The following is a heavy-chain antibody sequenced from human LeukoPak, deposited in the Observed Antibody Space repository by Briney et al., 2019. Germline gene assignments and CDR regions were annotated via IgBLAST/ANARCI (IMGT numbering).Heavy chain of an antibody. D-gene: IGHD3-22*01. J-gene: IGHJ4*02. CDR1: GFSRRTGGVG. CDR3: ARTYDSSGYLFDS. Sequence: SGPTLVNPTQALTLTCTFSGFSRRTGGVGVGWIRQPPGKALEWLARIDWDDDKFYRTSLKTRLTISKDTSKHQVDPTMTKTDPADRATYYCARTYDSSGYLFDSWGQGTLVTVSS. V-gene: IGHV2-70*04. CDR2: IDWDDDK.